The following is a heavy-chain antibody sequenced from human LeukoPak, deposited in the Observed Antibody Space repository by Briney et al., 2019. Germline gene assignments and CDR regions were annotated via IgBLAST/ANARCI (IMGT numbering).Heavy chain of an antibody. CDR3: ARDFYDGFALDY. Sequence: GGSLRLSCAASGFAFNTCSMNWVRQAPGKGLEWVSFIFSSSTYIYYTDSVKGRFTISRDNARNSLYLQMDNLRAEDTGVYYCARDFYDGFALDYWGQGTLVTVSS. V-gene: IGHV3-21*03. D-gene: IGHD2/OR15-2a*01. J-gene: IGHJ4*02. CDR1: GFAFNTCS. CDR2: IFSSSTYI.